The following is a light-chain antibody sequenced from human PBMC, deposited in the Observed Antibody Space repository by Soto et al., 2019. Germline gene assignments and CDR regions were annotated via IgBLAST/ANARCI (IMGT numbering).Light chain of an antibody. CDR2: SNN. V-gene: IGLV1-44*01. CDR1: SSNIPSNT. CDR3: AAWDGSLNGWM. J-gene: IGLJ3*02. Sequence: QSVLTQPPSASGTPGQRVTISCSGSSSNIPSNTVNWFQQLPGTAPKLLIYSNNQRPSGVPDRFSGSKSGTSASLAISGLQSEDDADYYCAAWDGSLNGWMFGGGTKVTVL.